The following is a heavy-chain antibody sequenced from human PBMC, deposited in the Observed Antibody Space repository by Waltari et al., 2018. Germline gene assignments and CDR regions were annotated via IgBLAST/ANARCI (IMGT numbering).Heavy chain of an antibody. CDR2: IIPICGTA. J-gene: IGHJ6*02. V-gene: IGHV1-69*15. CDR3: AGLIAARPDYYYYYGMDV. CDR1: GGTFSSYA. D-gene: IGHD6-6*01. Sequence: QVQLVQSGAEVKKPGSSVKVSCKASGGTFSSYAISWVRQAPGQGLEWMGRIIPICGTANYAQKFKGRVTITADESTSTAYMELSSLRSEDTAVYYCAGLIAARPDYYYYYGMDVWGQGTTVTVSS.